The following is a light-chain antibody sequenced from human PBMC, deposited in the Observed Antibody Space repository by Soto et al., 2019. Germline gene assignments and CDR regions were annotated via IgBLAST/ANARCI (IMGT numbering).Light chain of an antibody. Sequence: VSTQSPGTLSFSPGARATLSCRASQSVRSNFLALYKQKPGQAPRLLIYGASNRATGIPDRFSGSGSGTEFTLTITRLEPEDFAMYYCQRYDSLRTFGQGTKVDIK. J-gene: IGKJ1*01. CDR1: QSVRSNF. CDR3: QRYDSLRT. CDR2: GAS. V-gene: IGKV3-20*01.